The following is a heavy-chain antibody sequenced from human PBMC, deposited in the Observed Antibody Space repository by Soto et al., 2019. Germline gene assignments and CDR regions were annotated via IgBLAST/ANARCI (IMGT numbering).Heavy chain of an antibody. CDR2: ISGSGGST. V-gene: IGHV3-23*01. Sequence: SLRLSCAASGFTFSSYAMSWVRQAPGKGLEWVSAISGSGGSTYYADSVKGRFTISRDNSKNTLYLQMNSLRAEDTAVYYCAELTYYDFWSGYYTDQTFDYWGQGTLVTVSS. CDR1: GFTFSSYA. J-gene: IGHJ4*02. D-gene: IGHD3-3*01. CDR3: AELTYYDFWSGYYTDQTFDY.